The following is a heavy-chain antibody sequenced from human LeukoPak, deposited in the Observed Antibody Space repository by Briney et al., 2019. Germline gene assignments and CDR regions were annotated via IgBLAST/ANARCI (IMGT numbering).Heavy chain of an antibody. J-gene: IGHJ4*02. CDR1: GFTFSTYS. CDR2: ISSSSGAM. V-gene: IGHV3-48*04. Sequence: GGSLRLSCAASGFTFSTYSMNWVRQAPGKGLEWVSYISSSSGAMYYADSVKGRCTISRDNAKNSLYLQMNSLRAEDTAVYYCATLRGIYGGQLDYWGQGILVTVSS. D-gene: IGHD4-23*01. CDR3: ATLRGIYGGQLDY.